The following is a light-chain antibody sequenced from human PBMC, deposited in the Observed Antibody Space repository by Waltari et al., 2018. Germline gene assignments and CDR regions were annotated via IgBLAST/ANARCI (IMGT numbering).Light chain of an antibody. J-gene: IGLJ3*02. Sequence: QSALTQPASGSGSPGQSITISCTGIGSAIDDYDFVSWYQPHPGKAPRVIIYDVTNRPSGISDRFSASKSANTASLTISGLQPEDEGDYYCTSQTLDGLVLFGGGTQVTV. CDR1: GSAIDDYDF. V-gene: IGLV2-14*03. CDR3: TSQTLDGLVL. CDR2: DVT.